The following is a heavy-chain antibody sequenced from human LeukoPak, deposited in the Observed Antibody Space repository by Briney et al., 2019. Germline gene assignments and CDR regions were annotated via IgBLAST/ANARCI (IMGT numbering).Heavy chain of an antibody. D-gene: IGHD6-6*01. J-gene: IGHJ4*02. CDR2: INHSGGT. CDR1: GGSFSGYY. Sequence: SETLSLTCAVYGGSFSGYYWSWIRQPPGKGLEWIGEINHSGGTNYNPSLKSRVTISVDTSKNQFSLKLSSVTAADTAVYYCARALPSSSDPFDYWGQGTLVTVSS. CDR3: ARALPSSSDPFDY. V-gene: IGHV4-34*01.